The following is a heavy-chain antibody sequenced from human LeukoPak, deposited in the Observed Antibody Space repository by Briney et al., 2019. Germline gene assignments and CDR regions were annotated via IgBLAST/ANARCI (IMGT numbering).Heavy chain of an antibody. D-gene: IGHD3-10*01. CDR3: AKDLAWESYYYGSGVDY. CDR1: GFTFSSYG. Sequence: GGSLRHSCAASGFTFSSYGMHWVRQAPGKGLEWVAFIRYDGSNKYYADSVKGRFTISRDNSKNTLYLQMNSLRAEDTAVYYCAKDLAWESYYYGSGVDYWGQGTLVTVSS. CDR2: IRYDGSNK. J-gene: IGHJ4*02. V-gene: IGHV3-30*02.